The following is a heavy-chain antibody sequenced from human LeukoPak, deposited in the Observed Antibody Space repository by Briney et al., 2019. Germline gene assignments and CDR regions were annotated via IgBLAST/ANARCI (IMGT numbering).Heavy chain of an antibody. Sequence: PSETLSLTCAVYGGSFSGYYWSWIRQPAGKGLEWIGRIYTSGSTNYNPSLKSRVTMSVDTSKNQFSLKLSSVTAADTAVYYCARASRGGYYYYMDVWGKGTTVTVSS. J-gene: IGHJ6*03. CDR2: IYTSGST. CDR3: ARASRGGYYYYMDV. CDR1: GGSFSGYY. D-gene: IGHD3-10*01. V-gene: IGHV4-59*10.